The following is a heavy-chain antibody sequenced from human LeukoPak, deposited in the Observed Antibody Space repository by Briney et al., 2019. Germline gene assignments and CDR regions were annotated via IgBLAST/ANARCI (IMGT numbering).Heavy chain of an antibody. D-gene: IGHD3-10*01. CDR2: MWYDGSNK. V-gene: IGHV3-33*01. J-gene: IGHJ4*02. Sequence: GRSLRLSCAASGFTFSSYGMHWVCQAPGKGLEWVAVMWYDGSNKYYADSVKGRFTISRDNSKNTLYLQMNSLRAEDTAVYYCARDRRGSGSFDYWGQGTLVTVSS. CDR3: ARDRRGSGSFDY. CDR1: GFTFSSYG.